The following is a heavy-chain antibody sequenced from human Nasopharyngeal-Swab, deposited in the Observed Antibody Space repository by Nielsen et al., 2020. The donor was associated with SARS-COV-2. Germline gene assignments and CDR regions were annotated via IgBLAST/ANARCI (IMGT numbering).Heavy chain of an antibody. CDR2: IYYSGST. CDR1: GGPISSGGYY. J-gene: IGHJ6*03. V-gene: IGHV4-31*03. D-gene: IGHD6-6*01. CDR3: ARDRGSSPNYYYMDV. Sequence: SETLSLTCTVSGGPISSGGYYWSWIRQHPGKGLEWIGYIYYSGSTYYNPSLKSRVTISVDTSKNQFSLKLSSVTAADTAVYYCARDRGSSPNYYYMDVWGKGTTVTVSS.